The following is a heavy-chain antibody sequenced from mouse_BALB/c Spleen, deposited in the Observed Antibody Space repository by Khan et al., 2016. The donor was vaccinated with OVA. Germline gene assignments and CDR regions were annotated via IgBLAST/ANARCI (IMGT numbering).Heavy chain of an antibody. CDR1: GYAFTHYL. Sequence: VQLKQSGTELVRPGTSVKVSCKASGYAFTHYLIEWVKQRPGQGLEWIGVINPGSGGTNYNEKFEGKATLTADNSSSTASMNLSSLTSDDSAVYFCARGFYDGYLAWFAYWGQGTLVTVSA. CDR3: ARGFYDGYLAWFAY. V-gene: IGHV1-54*01. D-gene: IGHD2-3*01. J-gene: IGHJ3*01. CDR2: INPGSGGT.